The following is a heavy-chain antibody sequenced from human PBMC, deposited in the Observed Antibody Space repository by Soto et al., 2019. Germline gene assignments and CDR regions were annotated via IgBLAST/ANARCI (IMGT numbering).Heavy chain of an antibody. CDR3: ARHHDS. CDR1: GGSINSGDYY. CDR2: IYYSGRT. Sequence: PSETLSLTCTVSGGSINSGDYYWVWIRQPPGKGLEWIGSIYYSGRTYYNSSLKSRLTIAVDTSKNQFSLKLSSVTAADTALYYCARHHDSWGQGTLVTVSS. V-gene: IGHV4-39*01. J-gene: IGHJ4*02.